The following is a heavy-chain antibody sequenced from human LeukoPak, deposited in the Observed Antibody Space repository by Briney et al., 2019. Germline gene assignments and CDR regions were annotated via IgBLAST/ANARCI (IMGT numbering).Heavy chain of an antibody. J-gene: IGHJ5*02. D-gene: IGHD3-10*01. CDR1: GGSISSGYW. CDR3: ARGGYYGSGNDFRFDP. V-gene: IGHV4-4*02. CDR2: ISHSGST. Sequence: SETLSLTCAVSGGSISSGYWWSWVCQPPGKGLVWIGEISHSGSTNYNPSLKSRVTISVDTSKNQFSLKLTSVTAADTAVYFCARGGYYGSGNDFRFDPWGQGTLVTVSS.